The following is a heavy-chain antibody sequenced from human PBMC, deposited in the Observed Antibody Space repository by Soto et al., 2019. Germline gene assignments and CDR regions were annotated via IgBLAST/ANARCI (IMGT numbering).Heavy chain of an antibody. CDR3: VKERTGTWDFYY. J-gene: IGHJ4*02. CDR1: GFTFSSLG. V-gene: IGHV3-30*18. CDR2: ISYDGSEK. D-gene: IGHD1-26*01. Sequence: GGSLRLSCAASGFTFSSLGMHWVRQAPGKGLEWVAVISYDGSEKYYADSVKGRFTISRDNSKNTLSLQMNSLRAEDTAVYYCVKERTGTWDFYYWGQGTLVTVSS.